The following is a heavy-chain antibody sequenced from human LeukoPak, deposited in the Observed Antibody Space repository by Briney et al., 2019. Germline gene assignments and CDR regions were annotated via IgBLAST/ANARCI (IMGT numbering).Heavy chain of an antibody. CDR1: GFTFSSYA. CDR3: ARKSWTGYIDH. Sequence: PGGSLRLSCAASGFTFSSYAMSWVRQAPGKGLERVSGISGSGGSTYYADSVKGRFTFSRDNSKNTLYLQMNSLRAEDTAVYYCARKSWTGYIDHWGQGTLVTVSS. V-gene: IGHV3-23*01. CDR2: ISGSGGST. D-gene: IGHD3/OR15-3a*01. J-gene: IGHJ4*02.